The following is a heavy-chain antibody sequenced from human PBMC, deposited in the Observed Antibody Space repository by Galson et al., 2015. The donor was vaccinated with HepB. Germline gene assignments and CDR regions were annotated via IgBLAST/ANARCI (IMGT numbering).Heavy chain of an antibody. D-gene: IGHD2-2*01. J-gene: IGHJ4*02. Sequence: SLRLSCAAFGFTFDDYAMHWVRQAPGKGLEWVSGISWNSGATGYADSVKGRFTISRDNAKGSLYLQMSSLRTEDTALYYCARAFCNRTIRYSDFDYWGQGTLATVAS. V-gene: IGHV3-9*01. CDR3: ARAFCNRTIRYSDFDY. CDR1: GFTFDDYA. CDR2: ISWNSGAT.